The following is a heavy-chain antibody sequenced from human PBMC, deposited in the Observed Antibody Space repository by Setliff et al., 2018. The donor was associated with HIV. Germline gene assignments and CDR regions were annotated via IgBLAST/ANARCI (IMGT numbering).Heavy chain of an antibody. CDR1: GYTFTSSA. D-gene: IGHD3-10*01. CDR2: IVVGSGNT. V-gene: IGHV1-58*01. J-gene: IGHJ4*02. CDR3: ARVEGSGSFYHYDS. Sequence: ASVKVSCKASGYTFTSSAVQWVRQARGQRLEWIGWIVVGSGNTNYAQKFQARVTITRDTSATTAYLDLSGLTSEDTAVYYCARVEGSGSFYHYDSWGQGTLVTVSS.